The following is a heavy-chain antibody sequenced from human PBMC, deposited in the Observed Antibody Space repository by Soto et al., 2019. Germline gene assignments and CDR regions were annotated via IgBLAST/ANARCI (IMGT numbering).Heavy chain of an antibody. CDR2: IIPIFGTA. CDR1: GGTFSSYA. CDR3: ARARSHAFLQYDFWSGGHFDY. D-gene: IGHD3-3*01. J-gene: IGHJ4*02. Sequence: QVPLVQSGAEVKKPGSSVKVSCKASGGTFSSYAISWVRQAPGQGLEWMGGIIPIFGTANYAQKFQGRVTITADESTSTAYMELSSLRSEDTAVYYCARARSHAFLQYDFWSGGHFDYWGQGTLVTVSS. V-gene: IGHV1-69*01.